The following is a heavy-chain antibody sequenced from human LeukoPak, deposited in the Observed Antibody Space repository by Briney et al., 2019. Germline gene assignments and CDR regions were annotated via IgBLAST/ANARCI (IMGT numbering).Heavy chain of an antibody. Sequence: MASETLSLTCTVSGGSISSYFWSWIRQPPGKGLEWIGYIYSSGSTDYNPSLKSRVTISVDTSKSQFSLKLTSVTAADTAVYYCARSGLSGEGQSDYWGQGTLVTVSS. CDR2: IYSSGST. V-gene: IGHV4-4*09. CDR1: GGSISSYF. CDR3: ARSGLSGEGQSDY. J-gene: IGHJ4*02. D-gene: IGHD3-16*01.